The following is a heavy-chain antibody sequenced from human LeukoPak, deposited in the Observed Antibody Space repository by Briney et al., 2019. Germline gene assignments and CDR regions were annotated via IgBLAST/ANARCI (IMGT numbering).Heavy chain of an antibody. D-gene: IGHD6-19*01. Sequence: GGSLRLSCAASGFAFSVYAMSWLRQPPGKGLEWVSTINANSGTTSYAASVRGRFTISRDNFKNALYLQLNTLRADDTATYYCAKPISGGLAVTADWFHPWGQGTLVVVSS. V-gene: IGHV3-23*01. J-gene: IGHJ5*01. CDR1: GFAFSVYA. CDR3: AKPISGGLAVTADWFHP. CDR2: INANSGTT.